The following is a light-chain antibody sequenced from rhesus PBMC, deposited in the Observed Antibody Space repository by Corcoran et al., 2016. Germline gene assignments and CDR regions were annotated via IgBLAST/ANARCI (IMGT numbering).Light chain of an antibody. J-gene: IGKJ2*01. V-gene: IGKV1-22*01. CDR1: QSISSW. Sequence: DIQMTQSPSSLSASVGDTVTITCRASQSISSWLAWYQQKPGKAPKLLIYMASILQSGVPSRFSGSGSGTDFTLTISSLQSEDVATYDCQQYSSSPYSFGQGTKVEIK. CDR3: QQYSSSPYS. CDR2: MAS.